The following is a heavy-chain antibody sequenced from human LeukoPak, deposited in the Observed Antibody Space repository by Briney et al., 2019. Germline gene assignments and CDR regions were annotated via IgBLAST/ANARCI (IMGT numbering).Heavy chain of an antibody. J-gene: IGHJ4*02. CDR2: ISGSGGST. Sequence: GGSLRLSCAASGFTFSTYAMSWVRQAPGKGLVWVSAISGSGGSTYYADSVKGRFTISRDNSKNTVYLQMNSLRAEDTAVYYCARRTYDSSGYDNWGQGTLATVSS. CDR3: ARRTYDSSGYDN. V-gene: IGHV3-23*01. CDR1: GFTFSTYA. D-gene: IGHD3-22*01.